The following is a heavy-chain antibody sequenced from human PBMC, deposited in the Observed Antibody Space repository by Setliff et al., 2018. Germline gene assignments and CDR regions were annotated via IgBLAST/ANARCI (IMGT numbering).Heavy chain of an antibody. CDR1: GVSIANTASY. V-gene: IGHV4-61*09. J-gene: IGHJ6*04. D-gene: IGHD4-17*01. Sequence: SETLSLTCNVSGVSIANTASYWSWIRQPAGKGLEWIGHIYTSWSTNYNPSLKSRVTISVDTSKNQFSLKLSSVTAADTAVYYCARPHDYGDYSLYVWGKGTTVTVSS. CDR3: ARPHDYGDYSLYV. CDR2: IYTSWST.